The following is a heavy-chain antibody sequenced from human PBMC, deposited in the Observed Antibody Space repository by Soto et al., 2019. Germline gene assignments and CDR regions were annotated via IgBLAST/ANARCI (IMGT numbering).Heavy chain of an antibody. V-gene: IGHV6-1*01. CDR2: TYYRSQWSS. CDR3: ARRPDPGYCYMDV. J-gene: IGHJ6*03. Sequence: QVQLQQSGPGLVKPSQTLSLTCVISGDSVSNTNAAWNWIRLSPSRSLGWLGRTYYRSQWSSDYAVSVTSRITIDADTSKNQFSLHLNSVTPEDTAIYYCARRPDPGYCYMDVWGKGTRVTVSS. CDR1: GDSVSNTNAA.